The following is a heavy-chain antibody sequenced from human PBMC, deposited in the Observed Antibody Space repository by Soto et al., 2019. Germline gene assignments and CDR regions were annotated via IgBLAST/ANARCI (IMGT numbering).Heavy chain of an antibody. J-gene: IGHJ4*02. CDR1: GFTFSSYA. D-gene: IGHD3-10*01. V-gene: IGHV3-23*01. CDR3: AKTEASFGVDYFDY. CDR2: NSGSGGST. Sequence: GGSLRLSCAPSGFTFSSYAMSWVRQAPGKGLEWVPANSGSGGSTYYADSVKGRFTNSTDNSKNTLYLQMNSLRAEDTAVYYCAKTEASFGVDYFDYWGQGTLVTVSS.